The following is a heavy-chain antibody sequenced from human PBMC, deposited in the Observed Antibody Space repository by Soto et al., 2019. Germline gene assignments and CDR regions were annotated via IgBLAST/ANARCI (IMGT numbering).Heavy chain of an antibody. CDR2: ISAYNGNT. D-gene: IGHD5-12*01. J-gene: IGHJ4*02. CDR3: ARARDGYNYLGFDY. Sequence: GPSVKVSCKASGYTFTSYGISWVRQAPGQGLEWMGWISAYNGNTNYAQKLQGRVTMTTDTSTSTAYMELRSLRSDDTAVYYCARARDGYNYLGFDYWGQGTLVTVSS. V-gene: IGHV1-18*01. CDR1: GYTFTSYG.